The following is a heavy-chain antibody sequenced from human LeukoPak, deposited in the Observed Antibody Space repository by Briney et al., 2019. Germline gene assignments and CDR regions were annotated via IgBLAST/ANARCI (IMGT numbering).Heavy chain of an antibody. CDR3: AKGTLVPSYYYGMDV. V-gene: IGHV4-4*02. J-gene: IGHJ6*02. CDR1: GDSINSLDL. D-gene: IGHD2-2*01. Sequence: SETLSLTCTVSGDSINSLDLWSWVRQPPGKGLEWIGEMYLSGTTHSNPSVKSRVTISIDKSKNQFFLNLSSVTAADTAVYYCAKGTLVPSYYYGMDVWGQGTTVTVSS. CDR2: MYLSGTT.